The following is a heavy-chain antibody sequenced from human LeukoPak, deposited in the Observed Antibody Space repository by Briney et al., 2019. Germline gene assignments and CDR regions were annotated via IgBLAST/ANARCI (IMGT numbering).Heavy chain of an antibody. CDR3: ATPDGGGFSNPFAC. V-gene: IGHV1-69*05. CDR2: LIPLFGTP. CDR1: GSIFSSHN. D-gene: IGHD2-15*01. J-gene: IGHJ4*02. Sequence: SVKVSSKTSGSIFSSHNFNWVRQAPGQGLEWMGGLIPLFGTPLYAQRFQGRVTFTKDESTSTAYMELTGLKFDDTAVYYCATPDGGGFSNPFACWGQGTLVTVSS.